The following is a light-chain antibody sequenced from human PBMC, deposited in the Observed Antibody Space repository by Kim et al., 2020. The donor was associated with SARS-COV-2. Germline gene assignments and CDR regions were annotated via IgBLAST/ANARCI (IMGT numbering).Light chain of an antibody. CDR1: QTISYY. CDR2: AAS. V-gene: IGKV1-39*01. J-gene: IGKJ2*01. Sequence: SASVGDRVTITCRASQTISYYLNWYQQKPGKAPKLLIYAASSLQSGVPSRFSGSGSETDFTLTISSLQPEDFATYYCQQSYSAPHTFGRGTKLEI. CDR3: QQSYSAPHT.